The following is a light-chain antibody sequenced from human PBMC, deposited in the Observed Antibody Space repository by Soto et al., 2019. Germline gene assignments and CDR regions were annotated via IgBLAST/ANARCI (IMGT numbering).Light chain of an antibody. CDR2: DAS. V-gene: IGKV3-11*01. Sequence: ERVLTQSPGTPSLYPEERATLSCRASKNVSSYLAWYQQKTGQAPRLLIYDASTRATDMPARFSGSGSGTELSPTISSREPEDYAAYYCRQRSNWPLFTFGQGTRVEIK. J-gene: IGKJ5*01. CDR1: KNVSSY. CDR3: RQRSNWPLFT.